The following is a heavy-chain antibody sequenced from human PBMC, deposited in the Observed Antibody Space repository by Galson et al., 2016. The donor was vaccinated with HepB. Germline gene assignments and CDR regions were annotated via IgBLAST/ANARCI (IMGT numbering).Heavy chain of an antibody. Sequence: TVKVSCKASGYNFVSRGLNWVRQAPGQGLEWMGWTSAYNGNTNYAQKFQGRLTMTTHTSTTTLYMELRSLTSDDTAVYYCARDPGNWNSFGLALDVWGRGTLVAVSS. CDR3: ARDPGNWNSFGLALDV. CDR2: TSAYNGNT. J-gene: IGHJ3*01. V-gene: IGHV1-18*04. D-gene: IGHD1-1*01. CDR1: GYNFVSRG.